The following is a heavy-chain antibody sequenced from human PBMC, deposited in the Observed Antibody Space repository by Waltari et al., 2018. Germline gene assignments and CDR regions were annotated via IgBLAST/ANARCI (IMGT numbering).Heavy chain of an antibody. D-gene: IGHD5-12*01. CDR2: IYYSGST. CDR1: Y. Sequence: YWSWIRQPPGKGLEWIGYIYYSGSTNYNPSLKSRVTISVDTSKNQFSLKLSSVTAADTAVYYCARDRRGYSGYDYFDYWGQGTLVTVSS. CDR3: ARDRRGYSGYDYFDY. J-gene: IGHJ4*02. V-gene: IGHV4-59*01.